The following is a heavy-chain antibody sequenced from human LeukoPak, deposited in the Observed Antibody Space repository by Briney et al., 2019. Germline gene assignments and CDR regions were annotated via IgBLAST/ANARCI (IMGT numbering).Heavy chain of an antibody. CDR2: IYYSGST. J-gene: IGHJ4*02. D-gene: IGHD3-10*01. CDR3: ARSVRGDY. Sequence: SETLSLTCTVSGGSISGYYWSWIRQPPGKGLEWIGYIYYSGSTNYNPSLKSRVTISVDTSKNQFSLKLSSVTAADTAVYYCARSVRGDYWGQGTLVTVSS. CDR1: GGSISGYY. V-gene: IGHV4-59*01.